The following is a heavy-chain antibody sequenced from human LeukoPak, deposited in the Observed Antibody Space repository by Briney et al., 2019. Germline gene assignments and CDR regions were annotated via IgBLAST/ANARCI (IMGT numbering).Heavy chain of an antibody. D-gene: IGHD2-2*01. J-gene: IGHJ5*02. CDR1: GFTFSDYY. CDR3: ARDYCSSTSCLNWFDP. V-gene: IGHV3-11*01. CDR2: ISSSGSTI. Sequence: GGSLRLSCAASGFTFSDYYVRWIRQAPGEGLEWVSYISSSGSTIYYAHSVKGRFTISRDNAKNSLYLQMNSLRAEDTAVYYCARDYCSSTSCLNWFDPWGQGTLVTVSS.